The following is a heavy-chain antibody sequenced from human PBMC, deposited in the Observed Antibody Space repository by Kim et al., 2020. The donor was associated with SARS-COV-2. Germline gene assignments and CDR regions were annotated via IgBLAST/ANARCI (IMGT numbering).Heavy chain of an antibody. Sequence: SETLSLTCAVYDGSFSDYFWSWIRQPPGEGLEWIAEIHHSGNTNYNPSLKSRVTISVDTSKKQISLKVFSVTAADTAAYYCARTYYGFDYWGQGTLVTVS. V-gene: IGHV4-34*01. CDR2: IHHSGNT. CDR3: ARTYYGFDY. J-gene: IGHJ4*02. CDR1: DGSFSDYF. D-gene: IGHD3-22*01.